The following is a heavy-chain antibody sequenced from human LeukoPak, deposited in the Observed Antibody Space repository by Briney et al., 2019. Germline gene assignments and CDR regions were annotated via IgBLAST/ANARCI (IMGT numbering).Heavy chain of an antibody. Sequence: KPSETLSLTCTVSGGSISSYYWSWIRQPPGKGLEWIGYIYYSGSTNYNPSLKSRVTISVDTSKNQFSLKLSSVTAADTAVYYCARVEIDDLSRYYMDVWGKGTTVTVSS. V-gene: IGHV4-59*01. CDR1: GGSISSYY. CDR2: IYYSGST. D-gene: IGHD2/OR15-2a*01. CDR3: ARVEIDDLSRYYMDV. J-gene: IGHJ6*03.